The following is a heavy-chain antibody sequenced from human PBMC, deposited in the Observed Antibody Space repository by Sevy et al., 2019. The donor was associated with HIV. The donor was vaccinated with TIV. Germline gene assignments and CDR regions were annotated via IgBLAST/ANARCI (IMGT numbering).Heavy chain of an antibody. J-gene: IGHJ4*02. CDR1: GFTFSKYS. D-gene: IGHD2-8*01. CDR3: ARARCTKPHDY. V-gene: IGHV3-23*01. Sequence: GGSLRLSCAASGFTFSKYSMSWVRQPPGKGLEWVSTLSCGCGEINYADSVKGRFTISRDNSKSSVYLQMNNLRPEDTAVYYCARARCTKPHDYWGQGTLVTVSS. CDR2: LSCGCGEI.